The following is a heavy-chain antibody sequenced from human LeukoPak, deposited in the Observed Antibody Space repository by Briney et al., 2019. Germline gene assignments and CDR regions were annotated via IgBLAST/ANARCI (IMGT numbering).Heavy chain of an antibody. CDR3: AKVRGNVGSSYFPDY. V-gene: IGHV3-30*18. CDR2: ILYVGSNR. CDR1: GFTLSTYG. J-gene: IGHJ4*02. Sequence: GGSLRLSCAVSGFTLSTYGMHWVRPAPGKGLEWVAVILYVGSNRQYADSVKGRFTISRDNSKNTLYLQMNSLRVEDTAVYYCAKVRGNVGSSYFPDYWGQGTLVTVTS. D-gene: IGHD3-22*01.